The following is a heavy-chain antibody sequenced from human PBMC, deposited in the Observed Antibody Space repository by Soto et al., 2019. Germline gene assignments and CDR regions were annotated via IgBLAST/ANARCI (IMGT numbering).Heavy chain of an antibody. CDR1: GGTFSSYA. CDR2: IIPIFGTA. J-gene: IGHJ4*02. V-gene: IGHV1-69*13. Sequence: GASVKVSCKASGGTFSSYAISWVRQAPGQGLEWMGGIIPIFGTANYAQKFQGRVTITADESTSTAYMELSSLRSEDTAVYYCARDPPDYYDSSDNFDYWGQGTLVTVSS. D-gene: IGHD3-22*01. CDR3: ARDPPDYYDSSDNFDY.